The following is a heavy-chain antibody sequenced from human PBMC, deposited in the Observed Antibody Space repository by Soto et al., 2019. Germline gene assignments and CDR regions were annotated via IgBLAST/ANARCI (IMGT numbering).Heavy chain of an antibody. CDR1: GFTFDDYA. Sequence: GGSLRLSCAASGFTFDDYAMHWVRQAPGKGLEWVSGISWNSGSIGYADSVKGRFTISRDNAKNSLYLQMNSLRAEDTALYYCAKAPYGRSSWRFDYWGQGTLITVSS. D-gene: IGHD6-13*01. J-gene: IGHJ4*02. CDR2: ISWNSGSI. V-gene: IGHV3-9*01. CDR3: AKAPYGRSSWRFDY.